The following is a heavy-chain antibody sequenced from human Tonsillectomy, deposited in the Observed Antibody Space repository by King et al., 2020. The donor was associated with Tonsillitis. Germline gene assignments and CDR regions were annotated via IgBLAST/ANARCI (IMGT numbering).Heavy chain of an antibody. CDR3: ARVYYYDSSGYYYWYSFDY. Sequence: VQLQESGPGLVKPSETLSLTCTVSGGSISSYYWSWIRQPPGRGLECIGYIYYTGSTNYNPSLKSRVTISIDTSKNQFSLKLSSVTAADTAVYYCARVYYYDSSGYYYWYSFDYWGQGTLVTVSS. J-gene: IGHJ4*02. CDR1: GGSISSYY. CDR2: IYYTGST. V-gene: IGHV4-59*01. D-gene: IGHD3-22*01.